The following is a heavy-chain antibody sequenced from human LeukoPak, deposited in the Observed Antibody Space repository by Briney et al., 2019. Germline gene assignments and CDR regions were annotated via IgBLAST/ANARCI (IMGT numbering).Heavy chain of an antibody. V-gene: IGHV3-23*01. CDR3: SKTQYYYDSSGYYYTSPIY. CDR2: ISGSGGST. CDR1: GFTFSSYG. J-gene: IGHJ4*02. Sequence: GRSLRLSCAASGFTFSSYGMHWVRQAPGKGLEWVSAISGSGGSTYYADSVKGRFTISRDNSKNTLYLQMNSLRAEDTAVYYCSKTQYYYDSSGYYYTSPIYWGQGTLVTVSS. D-gene: IGHD3-22*01.